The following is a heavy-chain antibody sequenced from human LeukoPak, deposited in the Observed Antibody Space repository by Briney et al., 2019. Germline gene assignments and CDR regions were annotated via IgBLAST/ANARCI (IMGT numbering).Heavy chain of an antibody. J-gene: IGHJ4*02. CDR1: GFTFSSYA. CDR2: ISYDGSNK. V-gene: IGHV3-30-3*01. Sequence: GGSLRLSCAASGFTFSSYAMHWVRQAPGKGLEWVAVISYDGSNKYYADSVKGRFTISRDNSKNTLYLQMNSLRAEDTAVYYCARDRRTTGTMRAGPDYWGQGTLVTVSS. CDR3: ARDRRTTGTMRAGPDY. D-gene: IGHD1-1*01.